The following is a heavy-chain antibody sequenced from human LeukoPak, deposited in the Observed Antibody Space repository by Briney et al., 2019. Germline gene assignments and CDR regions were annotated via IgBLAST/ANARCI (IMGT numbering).Heavy chain of an antibody. J-gene: IGHJ4*02. CDR3: ARLPVLRYFDWLLPHSYYFDY. Sequence: ASVKVSCKASGYTFTGYYMHWVRQAPGQGLEWMGWINPNSGGTNYAQKFQGRVTMTRDTSISTAYMDLSRLRSEDTAVYYCARLPVLRYFDWLLPHSYYFDYWGQGTLVTVSS. V-gene: IGHV1-2*02. D-gene: IGHD3-9*01. CDR2: INPNSGGT. CDR1: GYTFTGYY.